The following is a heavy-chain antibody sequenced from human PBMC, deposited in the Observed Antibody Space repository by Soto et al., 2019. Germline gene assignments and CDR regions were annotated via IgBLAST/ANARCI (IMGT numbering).Heavy chain of an antibody. Sequence: ASVHVSCRPSGYSFSNFYVHWVRQAPGQGLEWMGIIDPGSGTTSYTQKFQERVTMTRDTSMSTVYMELSRLRSEDTAVDYCARGAVVVPNGLIAGMDVWGLGTTVTVSS. J-gene: IGHJ6*02. D-gene: IGHD2-15*01. CDR3: ARGAVVVPNGLIAGMDV. V-gene: IGHV1-46*01. CDR2: IDPGSGTT. CDR1: GYSFSNFY.